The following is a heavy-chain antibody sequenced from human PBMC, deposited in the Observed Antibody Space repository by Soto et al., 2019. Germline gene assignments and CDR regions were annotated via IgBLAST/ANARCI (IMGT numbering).Heavy chain of an antibody. D-gene: IGHD2-15*01. Sequence: SETLSLTCTVSGGSISSSSYYWGWIRQPPGKGLEWIGSIYYSGSTYYNPSLKSRVTISVDTSKNQFSLKLGSVTAADTAVYYCARPLTLGYCSGGSCYSSENFWFDPWGQGTLVTVSS. CDR3: ARPLTLGYCSGGSCYSSENFWFDP. J-gene: IGHJ5*02. V-gene: IGHV4-39*01. CDR1: GGSISSSSYY. CDR2: IYYSGST.